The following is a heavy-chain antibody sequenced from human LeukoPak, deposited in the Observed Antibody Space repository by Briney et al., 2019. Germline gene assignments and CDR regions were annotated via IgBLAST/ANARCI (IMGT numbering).Heavy chain of an antibody. Sequence: SETLSLTCAVYGGSFSGYYWSWIRQPPGKGLEWIGEINHSGSTNYNPSLKSRVTISVDTSKNQFSLKLSSVTAADTAVYYCARGLDSWDSSSPCVYWGQGPLVTVSS. D-gene: IGHD3-22*01. J-gene: IGHJ4*02. CDR3: ARGLDSWDSSSPCVY. V-gene: IGHV4-34*01. CDR2: INHSGST. CDR1: GGSFSGYY.